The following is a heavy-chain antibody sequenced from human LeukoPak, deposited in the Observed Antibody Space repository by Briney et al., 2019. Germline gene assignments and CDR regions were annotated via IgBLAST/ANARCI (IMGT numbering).Heavy chain of an antibody. J-gene: IGHJ4*02. D-gene: IGHD5-24*01. CDR3: ARVEMATIRSEFDY. CDR2: IIPIFGTA. Sequence: SVKVSCKASGGTFSSYAISWVRQAPGQGLEWMGGIIPIFGTANYAQKFQGRVTITADESTSTAYMELSSLRSEDTAVYYCARVEMATIRSEFDYWGQGTLVTVSS. V-gene: IGHV1-69*13. CDR1: GGTFSSYA.